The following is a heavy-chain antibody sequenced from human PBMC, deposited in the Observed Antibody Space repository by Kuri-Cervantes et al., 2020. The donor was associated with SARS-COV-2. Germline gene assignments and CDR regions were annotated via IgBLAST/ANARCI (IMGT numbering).Heavy chain of an antibody. CDR2: ISWNSGNI. D-gene: IGHD5-18*01. CDR3: AKNSLPDTAMVWNYYYEMDV. CDR1: GFTFDDYT. J-gene: IGHJ6*02. Sequence: SLKISCVVSGFTFDDYTMHWVRQPPGKGLEWVSGISWNSGNIAYADSVKGRFTISRDNAKNSLYLQMNSLRGEDTALYYCAKNSLPDTAMVWNYYYEMDVWGQGTTVTVSS. V-gene: IGHV3-9*01.